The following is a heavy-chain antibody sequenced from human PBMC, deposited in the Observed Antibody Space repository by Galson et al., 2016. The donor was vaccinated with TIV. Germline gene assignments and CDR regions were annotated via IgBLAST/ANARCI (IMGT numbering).Heavy chain of an antibody. V-gene: IGHV3-48*02. Sequence: SLRLSCAASGFTFSNYHMNWVRQAPGKGLEWVSYISTASITIHYADSVKGRFTISREDAKNPLYLQMNSLRDEDTAVYYCARELDNYNFWNPFDPWGQGTLVIVSS. CDR1: GFTFSNYH. J-gene: IGHJ5*02. CDR3: ARELDNYNFWNPFDP. D-gene: IGHD3-3*01. CDR2: ISTASITI.